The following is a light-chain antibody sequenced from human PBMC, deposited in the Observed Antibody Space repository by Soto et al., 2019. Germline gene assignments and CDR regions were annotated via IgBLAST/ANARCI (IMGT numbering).Light chain of an antibody. Sequence: DIQMTQSPSSLSASVGDRVTITCRASQNISNYLNWYQQKPGKAPKLLIYAASSLQSGVPSRFSGSGSGTDFTLTISSLQPEDFATYSCQQSYTTLFTFGPGTNVDIK. J-gene: IGKJ3*01. CDR2: AAS. CDR3: QQSYTTLFT. V-gene: IGKV1-39*01. CDR1: QNISNY.